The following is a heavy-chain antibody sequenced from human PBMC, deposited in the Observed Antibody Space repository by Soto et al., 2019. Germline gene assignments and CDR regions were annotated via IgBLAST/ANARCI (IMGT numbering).Heavy chain of an antibody. V-gene: IGHV4-30-4*01. CDR2: IYYSGST. CDR1: GGSISSGDYY. J-gene: IGHJ6*02. CDR3: ARDQGAYYYYYYGMDV. Sequence: SETLSLTCTVSGGSISSGDYYWRWIRQPPGKGLEWIGYIYYSGSTYYNPSLKSRVTISVDTSKNQFSLKLSSVTAADTAVYYCARDQGAYYYYYYGMDVWGQGTTVTVSS.